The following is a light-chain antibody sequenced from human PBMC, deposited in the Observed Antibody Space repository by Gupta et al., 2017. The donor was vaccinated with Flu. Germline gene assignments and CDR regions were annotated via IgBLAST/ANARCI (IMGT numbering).Light chain of an antibody. CDR1: NSNIGINY. V-gene: IGLV1-47*01. CDR2: RSN. Sequence: RFTFSWSGGNSNIGINYVYWYQQLPGAAPKLLIYRSNQRPSGVPDRFSGSKSGTSASLAISGLRSEDEAEYYCAAWDDSRSAVVFGGGTKLTVL. CDR3: AAWDDSRSAVV. J-gene: IGLJ2*01.